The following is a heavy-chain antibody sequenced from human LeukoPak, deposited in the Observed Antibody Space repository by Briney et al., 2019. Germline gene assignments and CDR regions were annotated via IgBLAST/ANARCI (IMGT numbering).Heavy chain of an antibody. D-gene: IGHD4-17*01. CDR1: GFTFSNYW. V-gene: IGHV3-74*01. CDR2: INSDGSST. Sequence: GGSLRLSCAASGFTFSNYWIHWVRQAPGKGLVWVSRINSDGSSTTSADSVKGRFTISRDNAKNTLYLQMNSLRAEDTAVYYCAKGGATVIDYWGQGTLVTVSS. CDR3: AKGGATVIDY. J-gene: IGHJ4*02.